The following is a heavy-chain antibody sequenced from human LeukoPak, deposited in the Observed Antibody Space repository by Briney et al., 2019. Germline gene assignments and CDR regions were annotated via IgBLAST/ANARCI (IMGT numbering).Heavy chain of an antibody. CDR1: GGSISSSSYY. V-gene: IGHV4-39*01. J-gene: IGHJ4*02. D-gene: IGHD6-13*01. CDR2: IYYSGST. Sequence: SETLSLTCTVSGGSISSSSYYWGWIRQPPGKGLEWIGSIYYSGSTYYNPFLKSRVTISVDTSKNQFSLKLSSVTAADTAVYYCATRSSWTDYWGQGTLVTVSS. CDR3: ATRSSWTDY.